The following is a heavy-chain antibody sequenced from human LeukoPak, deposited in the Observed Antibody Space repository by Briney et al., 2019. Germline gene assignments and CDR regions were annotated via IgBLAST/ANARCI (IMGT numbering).Heavy chain of an antibody. Sequence: SETLSLTCTVSGASFNSDDQYWNWIRQTPGKGLEWIGSIHPSGMLYNNPSLESRVTMSRDTPKNQLSLDLNSVTAADPAVYFCSRGLDSRKLGYWGQGIFVTVSS. V-gene: IGHV4-31*03. CDR1: GASFNSDDQY. CDR2: IHPSGML. J-gene: IGHJ4*02. D-gene: IGHD3-22*01. CDR3: SRGLDSRKLGY.